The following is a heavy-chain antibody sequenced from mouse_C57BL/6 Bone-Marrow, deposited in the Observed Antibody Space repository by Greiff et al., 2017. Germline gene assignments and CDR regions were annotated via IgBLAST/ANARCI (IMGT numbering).Heavy chain of an antibody. CDR1: GYTFTSYW. CDR3: ARGHYYGSSPWYFDV. D-gene: IGHD1-1*01. V-gene: IGHV1-52*01. J-gene: IGHJ1*03. CDR2: IDPSDSET. Sequence: QVQLQQPGAELVRPGSSVKLSCKASGYTFTSYWMHWVKQRPIQGLEWIGNIDPSDSETHYNQKFKDKATLTVDKSSSTAYMQLSSLTSEDSAVYYCARGHYYGSSPWYFDVGGTGTTGTVSS.